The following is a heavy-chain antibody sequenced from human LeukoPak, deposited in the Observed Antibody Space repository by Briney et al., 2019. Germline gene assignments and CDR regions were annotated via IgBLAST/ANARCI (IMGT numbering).Heavy chain of an antibody. J-gene: IGHJ4*02. CDR3: AADPSRIKRGFLKF. D-gene: IGHD2/OR15-2a*01. Sequence: PGGSLRLPCAASGFTFSSYPMHWVRQVPGKGLEWLVVISTDGHDNHYADSVKGRFTISRDNSKNMVYLQMNSLRADDTALYFCAADPSRIKRGFLKFWGQGALVTVSS. V-gene: IGHV3-30*04. CDR1: GFTFSSYP. CDR2: ISTDGHDN.